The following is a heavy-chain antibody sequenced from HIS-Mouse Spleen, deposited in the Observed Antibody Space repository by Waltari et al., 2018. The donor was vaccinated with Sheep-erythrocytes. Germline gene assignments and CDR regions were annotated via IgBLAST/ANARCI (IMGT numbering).Heavy chain of an antibody. CDR3: ARDSTSDAFDI. Sequence: EVQLVESGGGLVKPGGSLRLACAASGFTFSSYSMNWGRQAPGKGLEWVSSISSSSYIYYADSVKGRFTISRDNAKNSLYLQMNSLRAEDTAVYYCARDSTSDAFDIWGQGTMVTVSS. D-gene: IGHD6-6*01. CDR2: ISSSSYI. J-gene: IGHJ3*02. V-gene: IGHV3-21*01. CDR1: GFTFSSYS.